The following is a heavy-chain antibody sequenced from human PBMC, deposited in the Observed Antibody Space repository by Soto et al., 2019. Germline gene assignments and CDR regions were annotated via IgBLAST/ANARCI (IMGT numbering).Heavy chain of an antibody. Sequence: SETLSLTCTVSGGSISSYYWSWIRQPPGKGLEWIGYIYYSGSTNYNPSLKSRVTISVDTSKNQFSLKLSSVTAADTAVYYCARHNGGDDTMVRGVRYYYYYMDVWGKGTTVTVSS. CDR3: ARHNGGDDTMVRGVRYYYYYMDV. CDR2: IYYSGST. CDR1: GGSISSYY. D-gene: IGHD3-10*01. J-gene: IGHJ6*03. V-gene: IGHV4-59*08.